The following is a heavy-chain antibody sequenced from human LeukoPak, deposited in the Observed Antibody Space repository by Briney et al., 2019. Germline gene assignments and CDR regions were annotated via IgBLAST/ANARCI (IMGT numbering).Heavy chain of an antibody. V-gene: IGHV3-7*01. CDR2: IKQDGSDI. D-gene: IGHD3-10*01. CDR3: ARNLKAVRISAFYYYMDV. J-gene: IGHJ6*03. CDR1: GLTLSNYW. Sequence: GGSLRLSCAASGLTLSNYWMTWVRQAPGKGLEWVANIKQDGSDIYYLDSVKGRFTLSRDNAKNSLYLQMNNLRADDTAIYYCARNLKAVRISAFYYYMDVWGKGTAVTVSS.